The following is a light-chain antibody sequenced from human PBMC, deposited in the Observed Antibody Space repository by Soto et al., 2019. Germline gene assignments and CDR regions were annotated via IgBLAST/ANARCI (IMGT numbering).Light chain of an antibody. J-gene: IGLJ1*01. CDR3: SSYTSSSTYV. CDR1: SSDVGSYNR. Sequence: QSALTQPPSVSGSPGQSVTISCTGTSSDVGSYNRVSWYQQPPGTAPKLLIYEVSNRPSGVPDRFSGSKSGNTASLTISGLQAEDAADYYCSSYTSSSTYVFGSGTMLTVL. CDR2: EVS. V-gene: IGLV2-18*02.